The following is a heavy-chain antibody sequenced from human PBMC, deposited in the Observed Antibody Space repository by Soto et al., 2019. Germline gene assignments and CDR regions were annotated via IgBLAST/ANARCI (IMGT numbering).Heavy chain of an antibody. D-gene: IGHD5-18*01. CDR3: ARQPDSSYYYYMDV. Sequence: SETLSLTCTVSGGSISSYYWSWIRQPPGKGLEWIGYIYYSGSTNYNPSLKSRVTISVDTSKNQFSLKLSSVTAADTAVYYCARQPDSSYYYYMDVWGKGTTVTVSS. CDR2: IYYSGST. V-gene: IGHV4-59*08. J-gene: IGHJ6*03. CDR1: GGSISSYY.